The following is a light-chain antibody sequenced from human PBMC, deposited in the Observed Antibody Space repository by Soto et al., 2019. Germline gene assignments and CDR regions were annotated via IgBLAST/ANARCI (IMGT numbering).Light chain of an antibody. CDR1: QSVSSN. V-gene: IGKV3-11*01. Sequence: EIVLTQSPATLSLSPGERATLSCRASQSVSSNLAWYQQKPGQAPRLLIYDASNRATGIPARFSGSGSGTDFTLAISSLEPEDFAFYYCQPHTNWPLTFGGGTKVEIK. CDR3: QPHTNWPLT. J-gene: IGKJ4*01. CDR2: DAS.